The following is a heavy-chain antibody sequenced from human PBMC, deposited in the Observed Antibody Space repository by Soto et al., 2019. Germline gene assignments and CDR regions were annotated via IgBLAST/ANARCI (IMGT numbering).Heavy chain of an antibody. Sequence: QVQLVQSGVEVKKPGASVTVSCKASGYTFTSDDINWVRQATGQVLEWMGWMNPNSGNTGHAQKFQGRVAMTRDTSISTAYMELSSLRSEDTAVYYCARGGRGGYSGYNYFDYWGQGILVIVSS. CDR3: ARGGRGGYSGYNYFDY. J-gene: IGHJ4*02. CDR1: GYTFTSDD. D-gene: IGHD5-12*01. CDR2: MNPNSGNT. V-gene: IGHV1-8*01.